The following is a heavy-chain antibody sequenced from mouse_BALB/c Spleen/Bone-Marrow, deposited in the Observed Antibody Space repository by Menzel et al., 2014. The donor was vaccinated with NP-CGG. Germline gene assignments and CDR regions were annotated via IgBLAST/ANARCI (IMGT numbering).Heavy chain of an antibody. CDR2: SRXXXNDYTT. J-gene: IGHJ4*01. Sequence: EVKLQESGGGLVQPGGSLRLSCATSGFTFSDXYXVWVXQPPXXRXXRXXASRXXXNDYTTEYSASAKGRFIVSRDTSQSILYLQMNALRAEDTAIYYCARDPRWLLAMDYWGQGTSVTVSS. V-gene: IGHV7-1*02. CDR1: GFTFSDXY. D-gene: IGHD2-3*01. CDR3: ARDPRWLLAMDY.